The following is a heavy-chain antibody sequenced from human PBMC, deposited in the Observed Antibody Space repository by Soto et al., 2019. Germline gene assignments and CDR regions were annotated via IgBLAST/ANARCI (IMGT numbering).Heavy chain of an antibody. J-gene: IGHJ4*02. D-gene: IGHD3-22*01. CDR2: IFHGGST. V-gene: IGHV4-34*12. CDR1: GGSFSGYF. Sequence: QVQLQQWGAGLLKPSETLSLTCAVYGGSFSGYFWSWIRQPPGKGLEWIGEIFHGGSTNYSPSLKSRVTRSVDTSKNQFSLELSSVTAADTAVYYCARPHYDSNTFYYFFDYWGQGTLVTVSS. CDR3: ARPHYDSNTFYYFFDY.